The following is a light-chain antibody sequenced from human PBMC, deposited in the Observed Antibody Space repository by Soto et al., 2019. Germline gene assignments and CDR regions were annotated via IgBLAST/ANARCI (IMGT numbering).Light chain of an antibody. CDR2: GAS. V-gene: IGKV3-15*01. J-gene: IGKJ2*01. Sequence: EIVMTQSPASLSVSPGDGATLSCRASQSVASNVAWYQQKPGQGPRLLIHGASTRAVGVPARFSGSGSGTDVTLTTISLQSEDVSVYYCQQYHNLPPQYTFGQGTKLQIK. CDR1: QSVASN. CDR3: QQYHNLPPQYT.